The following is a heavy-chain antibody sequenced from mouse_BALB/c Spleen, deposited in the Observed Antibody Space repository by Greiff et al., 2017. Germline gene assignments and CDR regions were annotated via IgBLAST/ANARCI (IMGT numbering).Heavy chain of an antibody. CDR1: GYTFTSYT. V-gene: IGHV1-4*01. Sequence: VQLQQSGAELARPGASVKMSCKASGYTFTSYTMHWVKQRPGQGLEWIGYINPSSGYTNYNQKFKDKATLTADKSSSTAYMQLSSLTSEDSAVYYCARSPWGSSQIAMDYWGQGTSVTVSS. CDR3: ARSPWGSSQIAMDY. CDR2: INPSSGYT. D-gene: IGHD1-1*01. J-gene: IGHJ4*01.